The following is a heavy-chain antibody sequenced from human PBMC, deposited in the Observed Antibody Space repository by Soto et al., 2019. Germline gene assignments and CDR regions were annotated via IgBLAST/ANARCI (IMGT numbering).Heavy chain of an antibody. CDR2: ISGSGGST. CDR1: GFAFRNYA. V-gene: IGHV3-23*01. CDR3: AKETVDYDIFDS. J-gene: IGHJ4*02. Sequence: EVQLLESGGGLVQPGGSLRLSCAASGFAFRNYAMSWVRQAPGRGLVWVSAISGSGGSTYYADSVRGRFSISRDNSEDTLYPEMAGLSADDTAISYCAKETVDYDIFDSWGQGTLVTVSS. D-gene: IGHD3-9*01.